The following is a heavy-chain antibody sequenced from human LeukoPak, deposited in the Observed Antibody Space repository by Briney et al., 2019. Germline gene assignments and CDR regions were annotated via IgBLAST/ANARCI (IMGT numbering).Heavy chain of an antibody. J-gene: IGHJ5*02. V-gene: IGHV4-34*01. D-gene: IGHD3-9*01. CDR3: ARGSGRYDILTGHTVNYFDP. CDR2: INHSGST. Sequence: SETLSLTCAVYGGSFSGYYWSWIRQPPGKGLEWIGEINHSGSTNYNPSLKSRVTISVDTSKKQFSLKLSSVTAADTAVYYCARGSGRYDILTGHTVNYFDPWGQGTLVTVSS. CDR1: GGSFSGYY.